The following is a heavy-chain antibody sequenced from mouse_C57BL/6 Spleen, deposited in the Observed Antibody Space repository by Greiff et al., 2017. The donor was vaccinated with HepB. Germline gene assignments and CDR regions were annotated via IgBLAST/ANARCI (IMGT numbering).Heavy chain of an antibody. CDR2: IYPGDGDT. J-gene: IGHJ1*03. D-gene: IGHD3-1*01. V-gene: IGHV1-80*01. Sequence: QVQLLQSGAWLVQPGASVKISCNASGYAFSSYWLYWVLQRPGKGLEWIGQIYPGDGDTNSNGKFKGKATLTADKSSSTAYMQLSSLTSEVSAVLFCARSPARHSYSAVCGTGTTVNVS. CDR1: GYAFSSYW. CDR3: ARSPARHSYSAV.